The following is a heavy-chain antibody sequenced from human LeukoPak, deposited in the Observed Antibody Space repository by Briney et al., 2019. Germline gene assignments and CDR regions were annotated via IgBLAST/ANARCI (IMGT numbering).Heavy chain of an antibody. CDR2: IKQDGSEK. CDR3: ASGATVVVIDY. CDR1: GFTFSSYW. D-gene: IGHD3-22*01. J-gene: IGHJ4*02. Sequence: QSGGSLRLSCAASGFTFSSYWMSWVRQAPGQGLEWVANIKQDGSEKYYVDSAKGRFNIFRDNAKNSLYLQMNSLRADATALVYFASGATVVVIDYWGQGTLVTVSS. V-gene: IGHV3-7*01.